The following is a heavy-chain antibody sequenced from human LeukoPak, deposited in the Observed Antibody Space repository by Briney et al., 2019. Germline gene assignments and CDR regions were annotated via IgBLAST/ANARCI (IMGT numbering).Heavy chain of an antibody. D-gene: IGHD6-13*01. Sequence: GSLRLSCAASGFTFSSNSMNWVRQPPGKGLEWIGNICYSGSTCNNPSLKSRVTISVDTSKNQFSLTLTSVTAADTAVYYCVRDRGGSTWVVYWGQGALVTVSS. CDR2: ICYSGST. CDR1: GFTFSSNSM. CDR3: VRDRGGSTWVVY. J-gene: IGHJ4*02. V-gene: IGHV4-39*07.